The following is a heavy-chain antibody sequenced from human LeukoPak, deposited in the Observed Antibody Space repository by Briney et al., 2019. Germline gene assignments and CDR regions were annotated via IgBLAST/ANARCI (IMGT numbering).Heavy chain of an antibody. J-gene: IGHJ4*02. V-gene: IGHV4-30-2*01. D-gene: IGHD3-10*01. Sequence: SETLSLTCAVSGGSISSGGYSWSWIRQPPGKGLEWIGYIYHSGSTYYNPSLKSRVTISVDRSKNQFSLKLSSVTAAHTAVYYCARDGSGSYSFDYWGQGTLVTVSS. CDR2: IYHSGST. CDR3: ARDGSGSYSFDY. CDR1: GGSISSGGYS.